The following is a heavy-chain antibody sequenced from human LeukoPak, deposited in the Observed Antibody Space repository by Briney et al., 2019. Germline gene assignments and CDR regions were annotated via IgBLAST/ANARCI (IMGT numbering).Heavy chain of an antibody. J-gene: IGHJ4*02. CDR1: GGTFSSYA. Sequence: SVKVSCKASGGTFSSYAISWVRQAPGQGLEWMGRIIPVFGTANYAQKFQGRVTITTDESTSTAYMELSSLRSEDTAVYYCARHPGIAEADYYFDYWGQGTLVTVSS. D-gene: IGHD6-19*01. V-gene: IGHV1-69*05. CDR3: ARHPGIAEADYYFDY. CDR2: IIPVFGTA.